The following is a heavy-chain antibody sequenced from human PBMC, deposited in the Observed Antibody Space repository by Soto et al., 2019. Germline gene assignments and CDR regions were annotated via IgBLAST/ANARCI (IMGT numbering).Heavy chain of an antibody. CDR2: MSPNSGNT. V-gene: IGHV1-8*01. D-gene: IGHD3-3*01. Sequence: ASVKVSCKASGYTFTSYDINWVRQATGQGLEWMGWMSPNSGNTGYAQKFQGRVTMTRNTSISTAYMELSSLRSEDTAVYYCARGRNAITIFGVVIFQGWFDPWGQGTLVTVSS. CDR1: GYTFTSYD. CDR3: ARGRNAITIFGVVIFQGWFDP. J-gene: IGHJ5*02.